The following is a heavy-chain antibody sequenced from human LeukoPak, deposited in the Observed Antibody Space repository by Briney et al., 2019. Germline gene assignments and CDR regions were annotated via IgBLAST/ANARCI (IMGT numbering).Heavy chain of an antibody. V-gene: IGHV3-53*01. CDR1: GFSVSNNY. CDR2: IYSGAST. Sequence: GGSLRLSCAASGFSVSNNYMSWVRQAPGKGLEWVSVIYSGASTYHADSVKGRFTISRDNSKNTLHLQMNNLRAEDTAVYYCARLRGYHYADAFDIWGQGTAVTVSS. D-gene: IGHD3-22*01. J-gene: IGHJ3*02. CDR3: ARLRGYHYADAFDI.